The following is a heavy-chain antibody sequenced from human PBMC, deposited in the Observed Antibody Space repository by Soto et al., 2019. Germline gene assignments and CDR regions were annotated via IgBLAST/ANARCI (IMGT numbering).Heavy chain of an antibody. D-gene: IGHD3-22*01. Sequence: ASVKVSCKASGYTFTSYGISWVRQAPGQGLEWMGWISAYNGNTNYAQKLQGRVTMTTDTSTSTAYMELRSLRSDDTAVYYCARDPRDYYDSSGPNAFDIWGQGTIVTVS. CDR3: ARDPRDYYDSSGPNAFDI. J-gene: IGHJ3*02. CDR2: ISAYNGNT. CDR1: GYTFTSYG. V-gene: IGHV1-18*04.